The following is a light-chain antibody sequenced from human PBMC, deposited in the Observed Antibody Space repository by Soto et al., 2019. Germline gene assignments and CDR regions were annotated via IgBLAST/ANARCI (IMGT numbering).Light chain of an antibody. Sequence: QSVLTQPPSASGSPGQSVTISCTGTSSDVGGYDYVSWYQQHPGKAPILMIYEVSKRPSGVPDRFSGSKSGNTASLTVSGLQAEDEADYYCSSYAGSNILVFGGGTKLTVL. CDR2: EVS. CDR1: SSDVGGYDY. V-gene: IGLV2-8*01. CDR3: SSYAGSNILV. J-gene: IGLJ2*01.